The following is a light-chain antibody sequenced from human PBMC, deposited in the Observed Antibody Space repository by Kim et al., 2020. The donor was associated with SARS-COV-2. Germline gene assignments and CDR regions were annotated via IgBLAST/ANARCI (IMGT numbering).Light chain of an antibody. CDR2: RNN. CDR3: SAWDNSLSAVL. V-gene: IGLV1-47*01. CDR1: TPNIGVHY. J-gene: IGLJ2*01. Sequence: GPSYTSSCPSSTPNIGVHYVYWYQQLPGTTPKLLIFRNNHRPSGVPDRFSGSRSDTSASLAISGLRSEDEGDYYCSAWDNSLSAVLFGGGTQLTVL.